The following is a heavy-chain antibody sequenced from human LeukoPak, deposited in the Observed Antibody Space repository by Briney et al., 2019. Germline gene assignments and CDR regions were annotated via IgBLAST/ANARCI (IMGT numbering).Heavy chain of an antibody. D-gene: IGHD3-3*01. CDR3: ARDRAYDFWSGYHDAFDI. J-gene: IGHJ3*02. Sequence: PSETLSLTCTVSGGSISSSSYYWGWIRQPPGKGLEWIGSIYYSGSTYYNPSLKSRVTMSVDTSKNQFSLKLSSVTAADTAVYYCARDRAYDFWSGYHDAFDIWGQGTMVTVSS. CDR2: IYYSGST. V-gene: IGHV4-39*07. CDR1: GGSISSSSYY.